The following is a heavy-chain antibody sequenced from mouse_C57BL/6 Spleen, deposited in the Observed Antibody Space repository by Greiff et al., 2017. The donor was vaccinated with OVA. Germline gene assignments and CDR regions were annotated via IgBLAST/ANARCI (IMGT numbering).Heavy chain of an antibody. Sequence: EVKLVESVAELVRPGASVKLSCTASGFNIKNTYMHWVKQRPEQGLEWIGRIDPANGNTKYAPKFQGKATITADTSSNTAYLQLSSLTSEDTAIYYCAPLYYYGSSTGGFAYWGQGTLVTVSA. CDR2: IDPANGNT. CDR1: GFNIKNTY. D-gene: IGHD1-1*01. V-gene: IGHV14-3*01. CDR3: APLYYYGSSTGGFAY. J-gene: IGHJ3*01.